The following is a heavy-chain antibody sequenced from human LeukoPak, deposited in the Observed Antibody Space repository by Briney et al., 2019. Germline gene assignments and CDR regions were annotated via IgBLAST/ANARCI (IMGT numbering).Heavy chain of an antibody. Sequence: GGCPRLSSAASRFTSSKARTRGVRQAPRERLEWGGRIKSETVDRTTDYAAPEKGRFPISRDDSKNTLYLKMNSLKTGDTAVYCCTTVTYYYDSSGYLEDYWGQGTLVTVSS. V-gene: IGHV3-15*01. CDR1: RFTSSKAR. J-gene: IGHJ4*02. CDR3: TTVTYYYDSSGYLEDY. D-gene: IGHD3-22*01. CDR2: IKSETVDRTT.